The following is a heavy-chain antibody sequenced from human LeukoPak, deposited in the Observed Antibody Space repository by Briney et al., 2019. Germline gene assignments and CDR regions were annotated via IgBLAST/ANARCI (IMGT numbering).Heavy chain of an antibody. CDR1: GFTFSSYA. D-gene: IGHD2-2*01. J-gene: IGHJ4*02. Sequence: GGSLRLSCAASGFTFSSYAMSWVRQAPGKGLEWVSAISGSGGSTYYADSVKGRFTISRDKSKSTLYLQMNSLRAEDTAVYYCAKDSCSSISCYRGVDYWGQGTLVTVSS. CDR3: AKDSCSSISCYRGVDY. CDR2: ISGSGGST. V-gene: IGHV3-23*01.